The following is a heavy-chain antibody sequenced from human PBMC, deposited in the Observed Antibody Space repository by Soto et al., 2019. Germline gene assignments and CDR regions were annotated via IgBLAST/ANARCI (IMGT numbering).Heavy chain of an antibody. Sequence: GGSLRLSCAASGFTFSSYAMSWVRQAPGKGLEWVSAISGSGGSTYYADSEKGRFTISRDNSKNTLYLQMNSLRAEDTAVYYCAKASTMVRRLHFDYWGQGTLVTVSS. CDR1: GFTFSSYA. D-gene: IGHD3-10*01. J-gene: IGHJ4*02. CDR2: ISGSGGST. V-gene: IGHV3-23*01. CDR3: AKASTMVRRLHFDY.